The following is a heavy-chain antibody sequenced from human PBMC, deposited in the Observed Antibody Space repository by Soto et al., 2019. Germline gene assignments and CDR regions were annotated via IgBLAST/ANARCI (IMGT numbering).Heavy chain of an antibody. V-gene: IGHV3-74*01. D-gene: IGHD2-21*01. CDR1: GFTFSSYW. Sequence: EVQLVESGGGLVQPGGSLRLSCAASGFTFSSYWMHWVRQAPGKGLVWVSPINNDGSSTSYADSVKGRFTISRDNAKSMLYLQMNSLRAEDSAVYYCARDDVIRGFQYSYYGLDVWGQGTTVTVSS. CDR2: INNDGSST. CDR3: ARDDVIRGFQYSYYGLDV. J-gene: IGHJ6*02.